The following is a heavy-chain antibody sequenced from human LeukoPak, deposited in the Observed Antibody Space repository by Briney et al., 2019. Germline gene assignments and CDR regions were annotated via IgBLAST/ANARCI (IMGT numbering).Heavy chain of an antibody. CDR3: ARTITMIVVVIPIYWYFDL. D-gene: IGHD3-22*01. V-gene: IGHV4-34*01. Sequence: PSETLSLTCAVYGGSFSGYYWSWIRQPPGKGLEWIGEINHSRSTNYNPSLKSRVTISVDTSRNQFSLKLSSVTAADTAVYYCARTITMIVVVIPIYWYFDLWGRGTLVTVSS. J-gene: IGHJ2*01. CDR1: GGSFSGYY. CDR2: INHSRST.